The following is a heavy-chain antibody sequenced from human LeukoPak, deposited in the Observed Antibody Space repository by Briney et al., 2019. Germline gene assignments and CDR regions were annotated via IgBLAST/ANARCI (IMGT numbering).Heavy chain of an antibody. J-gene: IGHJ5*02. Sequence: SETLSLTCTVSAGSISSYYWSWIRQPPGKGLEWIGYIYYSGSTNYNPSLKSRVTISVDTSKNQFSLKLRSVTAADTAVYYCARVNTQGVPSPWGQGILVTVSS. CDR3: ARVNTQGVPSP. V-gene: IGHV4-59*08. CDR2: IYYSGST. D-gene: IGHD2-15*01. CDR1: AGSISSYY.